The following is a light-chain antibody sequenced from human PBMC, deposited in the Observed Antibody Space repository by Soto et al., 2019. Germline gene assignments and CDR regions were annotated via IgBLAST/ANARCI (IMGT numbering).Light chain of an antibody. V-gene: IGKV3-15*01. J-gene: IGKJ1*01. CDR1: QSVSHN. CDR2: GAS. CDR3: QQYDNSWT. Sequence: EIVMTQSPATLSVSPGERATLSCRASQSVSHNLAWYQQKPGQAPRLLIYGASTRATGVPARFSGSGSGTEFTHTISSLQSEDFAVYSCQQYDNSWTFGQGTKVEIK.